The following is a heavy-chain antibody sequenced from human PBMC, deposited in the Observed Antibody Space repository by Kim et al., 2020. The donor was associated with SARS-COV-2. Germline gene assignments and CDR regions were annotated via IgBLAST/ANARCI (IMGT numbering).Heavy chain of an antibody. D-gene: IGHD4-4*01. CDR3: SGDHSNSVTSWWFDP. CDR2: IHPSGFGA. V-gene: IGHV1-46*01. J-gene: IGHJ5*02. Sequence: ASVKVSCKASGYTFTSNYIHWVRQAPGQGLDWMAVIHPSGFGATYAQKFQGRGTITSDMSTNTMYMELSSLTSEDPAVYYCSGDHSNSVTSWWFDPWGQG. CDR1: GYTFTSNY.